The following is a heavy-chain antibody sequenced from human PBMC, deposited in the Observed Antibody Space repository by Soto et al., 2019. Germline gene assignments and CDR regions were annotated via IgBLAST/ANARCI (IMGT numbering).Heavy chain of an antibody. Sequence: SLCWTAAEVNSRSYARSWVSQKQGKGLEWVSAISGSGGSTYYADSVKGRFTISRDNSKNTLYLQMNSLRAEDTAIYYCAKKVNSGPGSQYFDFWGQGTLVTVSS. J-gene: IGHJ4*02. V-gene: IGHV3-23*01. D-gene: IGHD3-10*01. CDR2: ISGSGGST. CDR3: AKKVNSGPGSQYFDF. CDR1: EVNSRSYA.